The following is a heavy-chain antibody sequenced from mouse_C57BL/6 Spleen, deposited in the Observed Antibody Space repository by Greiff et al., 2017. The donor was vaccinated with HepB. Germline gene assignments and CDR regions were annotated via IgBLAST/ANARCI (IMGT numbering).Heavy chain of an antibody. V-gene: IGHV5-9*01. J-gene: IGHJ1*03. D-gene: IGHD1-1*01. CDR1: GFTFSSYT. Sequence: DVQLVESGGGLVKPGGSLKLSCAASGFTFSSYTMSWVRQTPEKRLEWVATISGGGGNTYYPDSVKGRFTISRDNAKNTLYLQMSSLRSEDTALYYCARHGTTVVDWYFDVWGTGTTVTVSS. CDR3: ARHGTTVVDWYFDV. CDR2: ISGGGGNT.